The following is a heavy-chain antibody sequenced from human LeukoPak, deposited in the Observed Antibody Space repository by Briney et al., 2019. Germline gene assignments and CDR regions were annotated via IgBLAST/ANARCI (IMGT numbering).Heavy chain of an antibody. D-gene: IGHD6-13*01. V-gene: IGHV4-30-4*01. CDR3: ARVHSSSWFAPFDC. CDR1: GGSISSGDYY. J-gene: IGHJ4*02. CDR2: IYYSGST. Sequence: SQTLSLTCTVSGGSISSGDYYWSWIRQPPGKGLEWIGYIYYSGSTDYNPSLKSRVTMSVDTSKNQFSLKLRSVTAADTAVYYCARVHSSSWFAPFDCWGQGTLVTVSS.